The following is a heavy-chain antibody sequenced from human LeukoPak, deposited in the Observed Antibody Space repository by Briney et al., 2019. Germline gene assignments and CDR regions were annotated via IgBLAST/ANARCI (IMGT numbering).Heavy chain of an antibody. V-gene: IGHV1-24*01. CDR3: GTPDLYTGSYWAPDY. J-gene: IGHJ4*02. Sequence: ASVKVSCKVSEYTLTQLSMHWVRQTPGKGLEWMGGFDHEHGTTIYAQKFQGRLTMTEDTSTDTGYMELSGLRSEDTAVYYCGTPDLYTGSYWAPDYWGQGTLVTVSS. CDR2: FDHEHGTT. D-gene: IGHD1-26*01. CDR1: EYTLTQLS.